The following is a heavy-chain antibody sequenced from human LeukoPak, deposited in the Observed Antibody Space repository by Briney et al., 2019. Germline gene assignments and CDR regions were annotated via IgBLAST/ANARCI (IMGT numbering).Heavy chain of an antibody. CDR3: ARPSVDTAMYVDY. Sequence: GESLKISCKGSGYSFTSYRIGWVRQMPGKGLEWMGIIYPGDSDTRYSSSFQGQVTISADKSISTAYLQWSSLKASDTAMYYCARPSVDTAMYVDYWGQGTLVTVSS. D-gene: IGHD5-18*01. CDR1: GYSFTSYR. J-gene: IGHJ4*02. CDR2: IYPGDSDT. V-gene: IGHV5-51*01.